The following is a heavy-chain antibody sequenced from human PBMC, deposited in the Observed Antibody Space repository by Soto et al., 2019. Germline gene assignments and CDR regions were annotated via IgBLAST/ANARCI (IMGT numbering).Heavy chain of an antibody. D-gene: IGHD5-12*01. Sequence: PGGSLRLSCTASGFTFGYYAMSWFRQAPGKGLEWVGFIRSKAYGGTTEYAASVKGRFTISRDDSKSIAYLQMNSLKTEDTAVYYCTRVDIVATIGSTWGQGTLVTVSS. V-gene: IGHV3-49*03. CDR2: IRSKAYGGTT. CDR3: TRVDIVATIGST. J-gene: IGHJ4*02. CDR1: GFTFGYYA.